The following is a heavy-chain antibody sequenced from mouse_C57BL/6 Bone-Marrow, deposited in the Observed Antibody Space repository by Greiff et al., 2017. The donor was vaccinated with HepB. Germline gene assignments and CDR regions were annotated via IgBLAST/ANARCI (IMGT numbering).Heavy chain of an antibody. CDR2: INYDGSST. Sequence: EVQLQESEGGLVQPGSSMKLSCTASGFTFSDYYMAWVRQVPEKGLEWVANINYDGSSTYYLDSLKSRFIISRDNAKNILYLQMSSLKSEDTATYYCAREDGSSPVYFDYWGQGTTLTVSS. J-gene: IGHJ2*01. D-gene: IGHD1-1*01. V-gene: IGHV5-16*01. CDR3: AREDGSSPVYFDY. CDR1: GFTFSDYY.